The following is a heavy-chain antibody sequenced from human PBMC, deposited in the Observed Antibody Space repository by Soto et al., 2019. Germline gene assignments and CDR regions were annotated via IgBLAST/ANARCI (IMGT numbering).Heavy chain of an antibody. J-gene: IGHJ5*02. Sequence: EVQLVESGGGLVQPGGSLRLSCAASGFTFSSYWMHWVRQAPGKGLVWVSRINSDGSSTSYADSVKGRFTISRDNAKNTLYLQMNSLRAKDTAVYYCARGPYDYGDYLSWFDPWGQGTLVTVSS. V-gene: IGHV3-74*01. CDR3: ARGPYDYGDYLSWFDP. D-gene: IGHD4-17*01. CDR1: GFTFSSYW. CDR2: INSDGSST.